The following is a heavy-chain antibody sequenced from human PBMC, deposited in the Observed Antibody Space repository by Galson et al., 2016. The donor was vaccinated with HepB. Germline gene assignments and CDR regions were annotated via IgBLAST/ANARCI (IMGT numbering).Heavy chain of an antibody. CDR1: GFPFIHAW. V-gene: IGHV3-15*01. CDR2: IKSKGGGGTI. D-gene: IGHD1-14*01. CDR3: AKGYLPPPNDAYDV. J-gene: IGHJ3*01. Sequence: SLRLSCAVSGFPFIHAWMSWVRQAPGKGLEWVGRIKSKGGGGTIDYAAPVKARFTISRDDSKNMLYLQMNSLRSEDTAVYYCAKGYLPPPNDAYDVWGQGTVVTVSS.